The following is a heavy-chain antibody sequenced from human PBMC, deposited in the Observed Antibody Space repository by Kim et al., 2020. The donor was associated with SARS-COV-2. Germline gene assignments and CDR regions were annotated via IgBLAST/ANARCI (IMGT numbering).Heavy chain of an antibody. CDR2: IIPILGIA. V-gene: IGHV1-69*04. D-gene: IGHD3-10*01. CDR1: GGTFSSYA. J-gene: IGHJ5*02. CDR3: ARDAEENYGSGHNWFDP. Sequence: SVKVSCKASGGTFSSYAISWVRQAPGQGLEWMGRIIPILGIANYAQKFQGRVTITADKSTSTAYMELSSLRSEDTAVYYCARDAEENYGSGHNWFDPWGQGTLVTVSS.